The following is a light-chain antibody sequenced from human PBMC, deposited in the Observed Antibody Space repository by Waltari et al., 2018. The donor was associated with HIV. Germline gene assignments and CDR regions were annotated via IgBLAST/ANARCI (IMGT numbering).Light chain of an antibody. CDR2: EVN. Sequence: QSVLTQPASVSGSPGQSVTISCTGNSSAFGFDNYVSWYQQHPGKSPTLTIYEVNSRPSGVSYRFSGSKSGNTASLTISGLQNEDEADYFCTSYTTSDTLLFGGGTKLTVL. J-gene: IGLJ3*02. CDR3: TSYTTSDTLL. CDR1: SSAFGFDNY. V-gene: IGLV2-14*03.